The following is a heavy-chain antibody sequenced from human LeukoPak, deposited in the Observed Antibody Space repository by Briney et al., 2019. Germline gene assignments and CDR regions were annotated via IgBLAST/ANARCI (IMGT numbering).Heavy chain of an antibody. CDR3: AKSVRVGAILSVYGY. CDR2: IGTSGDNT. CDR1: GFTFSSYA. J-gene: IGHJ4*02. V-gene: IGHV3-23*01. Sequence: GGSLRLSCAASGFTFSSYAMSWVRQAPGKGLEWVSTIGTSGDNTYYADSVKGRFTISRDNSKTTLYLQMNSLRAEDSALYYCAKSVRVGAILSVYGYWGGGALVAVFS. D-gene: IGHD2-21*01.